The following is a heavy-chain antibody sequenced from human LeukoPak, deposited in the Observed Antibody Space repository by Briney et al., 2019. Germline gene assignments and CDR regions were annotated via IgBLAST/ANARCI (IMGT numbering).Heavy chain of an antibody. CDR2: IDSDGSST. J-gene: IGHJ6*02. CDR1: GFTFSSYC. Sequence: GGSLRLSCAASGFTFSSYCMHWVRQAPGKGLVWVSGIDSDGSSTSYADSVKGRFTISRDNAKNTLYLQMNSLRAEDTAVYYCARGSSSWYVYYYYFYGMDVWGQGTTVTVSS. D-gene: IGHD6-13*01. CDR3: ARGSSSWYVYYYYFYGMDV. V-gene: IGHV3-74*01.